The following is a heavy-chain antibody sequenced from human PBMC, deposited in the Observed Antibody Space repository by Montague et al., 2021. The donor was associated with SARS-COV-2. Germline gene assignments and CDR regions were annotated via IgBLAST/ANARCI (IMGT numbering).Heavy chain of an antibody. CDR1: GFTFSSYA. J-gene: IGHJ5*02. V-gene: IGHV3-23*01. D-gene: IGHD3-10*01. Sequence: SLRLSCAASGFTFSSYAMIWVRQAPGKGLEWVSTISSTGGSTYYADSVKGRFIIPRDNSRNTVYTQMNNLRAEDTAVYYCAKGFTYYFASGGYPNYFDPWGQGTLVSVSS. CDR3: AKGFTYYFASGGYPNYFDP. CDR2: ISSTGGST.